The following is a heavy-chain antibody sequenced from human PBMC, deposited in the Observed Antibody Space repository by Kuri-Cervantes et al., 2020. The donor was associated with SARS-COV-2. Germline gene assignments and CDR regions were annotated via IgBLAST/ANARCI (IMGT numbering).Heavy chain of an antibody. CDR2: IWYDGSHQ. V-gene: IGHV3-33*01. Sequence: GGSLRLSCVASGFFFPNFGLHWVRQAPGKGLEWVAVIWYDGSHQFYADSVKGRFTITRDNSKRAVYLQMDDLRAEDTAVYYCLRQQQSGYHYGMDVWGQGTMVTVSS. D-gene: IGHD6-13*01. J-gene: IGHJ6*02. CDR1: GFFFPNFG. CDR3: LRQQQSGYHYGMDV.